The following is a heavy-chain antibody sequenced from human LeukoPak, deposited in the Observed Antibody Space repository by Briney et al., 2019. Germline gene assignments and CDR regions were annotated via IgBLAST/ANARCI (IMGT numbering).Heavy chain of an antibody. D-gene: IGHD1-7*01. CDR3: ARTGSGITGTSSWFDP. J-gene: IGHJ5*02. CDR2: TYYRSKWYN. V-gene: IGHV6-1*01. CDR1: GDSVSSNSAA. Sequence: SQTLSLTCAISGDSVSSNSAAWNWIRQSPSRGLGWLGRTYYRSKWYNDYAVSVKSRITINPDTSKTQFSLQLNSVTPEDTAVYYCARTGSGITGTSSWFDPWGQGTLVTVSS.